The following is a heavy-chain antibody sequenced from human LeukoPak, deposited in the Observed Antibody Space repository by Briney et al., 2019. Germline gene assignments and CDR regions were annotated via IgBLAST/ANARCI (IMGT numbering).Heavy chain of an antibody. Sequence: GGSLRLSCTASGFTFGDYAVSWFRQAPGKGLEWVGFIRSKTYGGATEYAASVKGRFTISRDDSKSIAYLQMNSLKTEDTAVYYCTRGGSGSYYYYWGRGTLVTVSS. CDR1: GFTFGDYA. CDR2: IRSKTYGGAT. V-gene: IGHV3-49*03. D-gene: IGHD1-26*01. J-gene: IGHJ4*02. CDR3: TRGGSGSYYYY.